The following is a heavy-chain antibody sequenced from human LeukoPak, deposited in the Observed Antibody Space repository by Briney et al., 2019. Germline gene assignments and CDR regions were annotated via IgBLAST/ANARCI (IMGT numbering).Heavy chain of an antibody. J-gene: IGHJ5*02. CDR2: FDPEDGET. CDR1: GYTLTELS. Sequence: ASVKVSCKVSGYTLTELSMHWVRQAPGKGLEWMGGFDPEDGETIYAQKFQGRVTMTEDTSTDTAYMELGSLRSEDTAVYYCAIVQYCSSTSCYSFDPWGQGTLVTVSS. CDR3: AIVQYCSSTSCYSFDP. D-gene: IGHD2-2*01. V-gene: IGHV1-24*01.